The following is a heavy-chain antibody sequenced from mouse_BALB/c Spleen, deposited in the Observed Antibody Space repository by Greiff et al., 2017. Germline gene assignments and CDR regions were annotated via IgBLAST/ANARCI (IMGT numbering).Heavy chain of an antibody. Sequence: EVKLVESGGGLVKPGGSLKLSCAASGFTFSSYAMSWVRQTPEKRLEWVASISSGGSTYYPDSVKGRFTISRDNARNILYLQMSSLRSEDTAMYYCAREVYYYGSSFDYWGQGTTLTVSS. CDR3: AREVYYYGSSFDY. D-gene: IGHD1-1*01. J-gene: IGHJ2*01. CDR1: GFTFSSYA. V-gene: IGHV5-6-5*01. CDR2: ISSGGST.